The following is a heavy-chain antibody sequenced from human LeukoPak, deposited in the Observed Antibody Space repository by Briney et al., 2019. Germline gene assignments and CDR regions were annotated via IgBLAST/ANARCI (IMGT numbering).Heavy chain of an antibody. D-gene: IGHD5-24*01. CDR1: GFTFSSYS. CDR2: IKHDGSEK. J-gene: IGHJ4*02. Sequence: GGSLRLSCAASGFTFSSYSMNWVRQAPGKGLEWVANIKHDGSEKYYVDSVKGRFTISRDNAKNSLYLQMNSLRAEDTAVYYCARDLSVEMATSFDYWGQGTLVTVSS. V-gene: IGHV3-7*01. CDR3: ARDLSVEMATSFDY.